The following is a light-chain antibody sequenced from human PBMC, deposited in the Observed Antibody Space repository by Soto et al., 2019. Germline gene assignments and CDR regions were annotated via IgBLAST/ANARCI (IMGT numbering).Light chain of an antibody. J-gene: IGKJ1*01. CDR1: QNINNY. CDR3: QQSYSTRGT. CDR2: GAS. V-gene: IGKV1-39*01. Sequence: DIQMTQSPSSLSASIGDRVTITCRASQNINNYLNWYQYKPGTAPKLLIYGASSLQSGVPSRFSGSGSGTDFTLTISSLQPEDFATYYCQQSYSTRGTFGQGTKVDIK.